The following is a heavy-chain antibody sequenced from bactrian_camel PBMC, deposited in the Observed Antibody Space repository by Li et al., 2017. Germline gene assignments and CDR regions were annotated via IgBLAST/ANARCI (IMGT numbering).Heavy chain of an antibody. J-gene: IGHJ4*01. CDR1: GYSYSSYC. Sequence: VQLVESGGGSVQAGGSLRLSCAASGYSYSSYCMGWFRQAPGKEREGVADIYTGAYAPHYADSVEDRFVISHDNAKNTVYLHLNSLKPEDTAMYYCAAISGYPQVRCSGGLREDGYSDWGQGTQVTVS. CDR2: IYTGAYAP. D-gene: IGHD4*01. V-gene: IGHV3S40*01. CDR3: AAISGYPQVRCSGGLREDGYSD.